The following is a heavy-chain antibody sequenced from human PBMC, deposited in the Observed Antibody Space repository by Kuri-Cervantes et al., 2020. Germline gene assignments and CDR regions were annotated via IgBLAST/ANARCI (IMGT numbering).Heavy chain of an antibody. J-gene: IGHJ3*02. CDR3: ATTVHYYYDTSGPDAFDI. CDR2: INPNSGGT. V-gene: IGHV1-2*04. CDR1: GYTFTGYY. D-gene: IGHD3-22*01. Sequence: ASVKVSCKASGYTFTGYYMHWVRQAPGQGLEWMGWINPNSGGTNYAQKFQGWVTMTRDTYINTAYMELNRLRSDDTAVYYCATTVHYYYDTSGPDAFDIWGQGTMVTVSS.